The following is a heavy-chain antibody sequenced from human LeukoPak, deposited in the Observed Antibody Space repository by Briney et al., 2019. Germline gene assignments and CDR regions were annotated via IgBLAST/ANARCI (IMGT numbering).Heavy chain of an antibody. Sequence: GASVTVSCKASGYTFTRYGINWVRQAPGQGLEWMGWISANTGNTNYAQKVQGRVTMTTDTSTSTAYMELRSLRSDDTAVYYCAREAYYDSSVGDYWGQGTLVTVSS. CDR1: GYTFTRYG. V-gene: IGHV1-18*01. CDR2: ISANTGNT. D-gene: IGHD3-22*01. CDR3: AREAYYDSSVGDY. J-gene: IGHJ4*02.